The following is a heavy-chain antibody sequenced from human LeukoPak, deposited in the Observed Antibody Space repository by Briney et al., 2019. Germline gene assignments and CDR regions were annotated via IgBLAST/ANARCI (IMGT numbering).Heavy chain of an antibody. V-gene: IGHV1-18*04. Sequence: ASVKVSCKASGYTFTGYYMHWVRQAPGQGREWMGWISPYNGNTNYAQRFQGRVTMTTDTSTSTAYVELRSLRFDDTAVYYCARLLAVAGRRWYFDHWGQGTLVTVSS. CDR3: ARLLAVAGRRWYFDH. D-gene: IGHD6-19*01. J-gene: IGHJ4*02. CDR1: GYTFTGYY. CDR2: ISPYNGNT.